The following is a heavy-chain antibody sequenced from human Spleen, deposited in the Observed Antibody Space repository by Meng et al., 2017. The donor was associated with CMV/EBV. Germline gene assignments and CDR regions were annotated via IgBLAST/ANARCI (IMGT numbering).Heavy chain of an antibody. Sequence: ASVKVSCKASGYTLNTYDINWVRQAPGQGLEWMGWMNPRSGNTGYAQKFQGRITMTRDTSISTAYMELSSLISEDTAVYYCARGTYYYDSSGYYKMDYWGQGTLVTVSS. CDR2: MNPRSGNT. CDR1: GYTLNTYD. J-gene: IGHJ4*02. CDR3: ARGTYYYDSSGYYKMDY. D-gene: IGHD3-22*01. V-gene: IGHV1-8*01.